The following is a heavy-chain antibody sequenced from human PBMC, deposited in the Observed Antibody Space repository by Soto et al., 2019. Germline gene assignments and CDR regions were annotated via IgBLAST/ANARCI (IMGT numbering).Heavy chain of an antibody. CDR3: ARVEQSLLYQF. Sequence: ASVKVSCKASGYTFTSYGISWVRQAPGQGLECMGWISVYNGNTHYAQKFQGRVTMTADTSTSTAYMELRSLRSDDTAVYYCARVEQSLLYQFWGLGTLVTVSS. D-gene: IGHD2-2*02. CDR2: ISVYNGNT. CDR1: GYTFTSYG. J-gene: IGHJ4*02. V-gene: IGHV1-18*04.